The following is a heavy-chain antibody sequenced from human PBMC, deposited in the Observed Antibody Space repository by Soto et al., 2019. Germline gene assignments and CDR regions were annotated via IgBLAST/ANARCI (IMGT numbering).Heavy chain of an antibody. D-gene: IGHD6-25*01. CDR3: AREPSRAAAPAGGVSYYYYGMDV. CDR2: TYYRSKWYN. J-gene: IGHJ6*02. V-gene: IGHV6-1*01. CDR1: GDSVSSNSAA. Sequence: PSQTLSLTCAISGDSVSSNSAAWNWIRQSPSRGLEWLGRTYYRSKWYNDYAVSVKSRITINPDTSKNQFSLQLNSVTPEDTAVYYCAREPSRAAAPAGGVSYYYYGMDVWGQGTTVTVSS.